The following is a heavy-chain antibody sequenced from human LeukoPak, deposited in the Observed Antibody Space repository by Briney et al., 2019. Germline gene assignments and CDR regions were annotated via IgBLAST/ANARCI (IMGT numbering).Heavy chain of an antibody. CDR2: ISSSSSYI. J-gene: IGHJ1*01. Sequence: PGGSLRLSCVASGFTFSSHSMNWVRQAPGKGLEWVSSISSSSSYIYYADSVKGRFTISRDNAKNSLYLQMNSLRAEDTAVYYCARARGTMVRGAGDFQHWGQGTLVTVSS. V-gene: IGHV3-21*01. CDR3: ARARGTMVRGAGDFQH. D-gene: IGHD3-10*01. CDR1: GFTFSSHS.